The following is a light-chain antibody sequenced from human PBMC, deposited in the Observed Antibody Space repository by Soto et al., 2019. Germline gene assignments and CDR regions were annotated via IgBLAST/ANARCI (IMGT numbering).Light chain of an antibody. CDR2: KAS. J-gene: IGKJ1*01. V-gene: IGKV1-8*01. CDR3: LQDYNFPRT. Sequence: AIRMTQSPSSLSASTGDRVTITCRASQGISSYLAWYQQKPGKAPKLLIYKASTLKSGVPSRFSGSGSGTDFTLTISSLQPEDFATYYCLQDYNFPRTFGQGTKVDIK. CDR1: QGISSY.